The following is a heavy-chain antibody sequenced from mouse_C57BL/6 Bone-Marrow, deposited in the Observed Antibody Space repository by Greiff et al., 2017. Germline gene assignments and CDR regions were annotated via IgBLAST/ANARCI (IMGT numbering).Heavy chain of an antibody. CDR1: GFTFSSYA. CDR3: ARDRGGRYFDY. J-gene: IGHJ2*01. CDR2: ISDGGSYT. D-gene: IGHD3-1*01. Sequence: DVQLVESGGGLVKPGGSLKLSCAASGFTFSSYAMSWVRQTPEKRLEWVATISDGGSYTYYPDNVKGRFTISRDNAKNNLYLQMSHLKSEDTAMYYCARDRGGRYFDYWGQGTTLTVSS. V-gene: IGHV5-4*01.